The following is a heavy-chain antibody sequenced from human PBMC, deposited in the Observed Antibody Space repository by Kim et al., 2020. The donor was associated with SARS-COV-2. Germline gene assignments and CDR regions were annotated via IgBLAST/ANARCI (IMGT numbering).Heavy chain of an antibody. CDR3: ARHMWSIVVVPAAVDY. V-gene: IGHV4-39*01. Sequence: SETLSLTCTVSGGSISSSSYYWGWIRQPPGKGLEWIGSIYYSGSTYYNPSLKSRVTISVDTSKNQFSLKLSSVTAADTAVYYCARHMWSIVVVPAAVDYWGQGTLVTVSS. J-gene: IGHJ4*02. CDR2: IYYSGST. CDR1: GGSISSSSYY. D-gene: IGHD2-2*01.